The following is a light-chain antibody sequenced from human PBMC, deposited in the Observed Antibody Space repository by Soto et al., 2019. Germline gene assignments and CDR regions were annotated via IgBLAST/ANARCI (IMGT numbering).Light chain of an antibody. CDR3: KQYGSSPWT. Sequence: EIVLPQSPGTLSLSPGERATLSCRASQSVSSSYLAWYQQKPGQAPRLLIYGASSRATGIQDRFSGSGSGTDFTLAIRRLEPEDFAVYYCKQYGSSPWTFGQGTKVDI. CDR1: QSVSSSY. J-gene: IGKJ1*01. CDR2: GAS. V-gene: IGKV3-20*01.